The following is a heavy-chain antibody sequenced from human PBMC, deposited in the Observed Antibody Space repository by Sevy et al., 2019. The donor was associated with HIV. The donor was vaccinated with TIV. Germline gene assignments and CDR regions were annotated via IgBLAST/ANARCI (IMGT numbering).Heavy chain of an antibody. CDR2: FSFGCGKI. V-gene: IGHV3-23*01. CDR1: GFTFSKFS. CDR3: AREGCTKPHDY. D-gene: IGHD2-8*01. Sequence: GSLRLSCAASGFTFSKFSMSWIRQTPGKGLEWVSTFSFGCGKINYADSVKGRFTISRDDSRNTFYLQMNSLRAEDTAIYYCAREGCTKPHDYWGQGTVVTVSS. J-gene: IGHJ4*02.